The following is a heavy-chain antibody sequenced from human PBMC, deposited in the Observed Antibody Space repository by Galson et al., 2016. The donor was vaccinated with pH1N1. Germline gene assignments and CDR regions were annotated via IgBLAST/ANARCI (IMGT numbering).Heavy chain of an antibody. CDR1: GFTFSRYG. J-gene: IGHJ4*02. CDR2: ISYDGKKK. D-gene: IGHD3-3*01. Sequence: SLRLSCAASGFTFSRYGLHWVRQAPGKGLEWVGGISYDGKKKYYSDSVTGRFTVSRDNSKNTLYLHMSSLRADDTAIYFCARDHGEGFLERLFGYWGQGTQVTVSS. V-gene: IGHV3-30*03. CDR3: ARDHGEGFLERLFGY.